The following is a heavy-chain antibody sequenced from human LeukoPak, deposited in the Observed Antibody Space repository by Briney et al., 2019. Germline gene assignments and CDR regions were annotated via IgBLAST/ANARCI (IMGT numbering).Heavy chain of an antibody. Sequence: PSETLSLTCTVSGGSISSYYWSWIRQPPGKGLEWIGYIYYSGSTNYNPSLKSRVTISVDTSKNPFSLKLSSVTAADTAVYYCARVGTDLASRFDPWGQGTLVTVSS. CDR3: ARVGTDLASRFDP. J-gene: IGHJ5*02. D-gene: IGHD2-8*02. CDR1: GGSISSYY. CDR2: IYYSGST. V-gene: IGHV4-59*01.